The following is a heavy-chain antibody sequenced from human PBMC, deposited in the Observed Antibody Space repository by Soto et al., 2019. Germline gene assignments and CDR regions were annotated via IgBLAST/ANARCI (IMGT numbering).Heavy chain of an antibody. CDR1: GFTFSSYA. CDR2: ISYDGSNK. Sequence: GGSLRLSCAASGFTFSSYAMHWVRQAPGKGLEWVAVISYDGSNKYYADSVKSRFTISRDNSKNTLYLQMNSLRAEDTAVYYCARDAGDGYRRYSWFDPWGQGTLVTVSS. D-gene: IGHD2-21*01. V-gene: IGHV3-30-3*01. CDR3: ARDAGDGYRRYSWFDP. J-gene: IGHJ5*02.